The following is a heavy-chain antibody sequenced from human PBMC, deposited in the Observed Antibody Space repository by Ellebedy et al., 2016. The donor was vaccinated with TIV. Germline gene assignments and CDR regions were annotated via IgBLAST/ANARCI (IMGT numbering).Heavy chain of an antibody. D-gene: IGHD4-17*01. Sequence: GESLKISCAASGFTFSSYSMNWVRQAPGKGLAWVSYISSSSSTIYYADSVKGRFTISRDNAKNSLYLQMNSLRAEDTAVYYCARDLECDYGDCRGSFDYWGQGTLVTVSS. CDR2: ISSSSSTI. V-gene: IGHV3-48*04. CDR1: GFTFSSYS. CDR3: ARDLECDYGDCRGSFDY. J-gene: IGHJ4*02.